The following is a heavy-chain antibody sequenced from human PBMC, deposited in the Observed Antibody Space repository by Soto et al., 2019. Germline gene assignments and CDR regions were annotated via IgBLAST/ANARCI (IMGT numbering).Heavy chain of an antibody. CDR2: VSGRGGSA. CDR3: AKDGPDGYNQYYYYYGMDV. D-gene: IGHD5-12*01. CDR1: GFTFSTYA. Sequence: EVQLLESGGGLVQPGGSLRLSYAASGFTFSTYAMSWVRQAPGKGLEWVSTVSGRGGSAYYADSVKGRFTISRDNSKNTLYLQMNSLRAEDTAIYYCAKDGPDGYNQYYYYYGMDVWGQGTTVTVSS. J-gene: IGHJ6*02. V-gene: IGHV3-23*01.